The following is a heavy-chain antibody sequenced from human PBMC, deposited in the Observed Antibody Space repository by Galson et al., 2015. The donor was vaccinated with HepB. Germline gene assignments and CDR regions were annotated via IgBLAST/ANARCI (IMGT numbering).Heavy chain of an antibody. V-gene: IGHV1-2*06. Sequence: SVKVSCKASGYSFTGYYMHWVRQAPGQGLEWMGRIIPDSGATNYAQKFQGRVTMTRVTSISTAYMELSRLRFDDTAVYYCARGAKQLWFRNWFDPLGPGNPGHRLL. CDR1: GYSFTGYY. CDR2: IIPDSGAT. CDR3: ARGAKQLWFRNWFDP. J-gene: IGHJ5*02. D-gene: IGHD3-10*01.